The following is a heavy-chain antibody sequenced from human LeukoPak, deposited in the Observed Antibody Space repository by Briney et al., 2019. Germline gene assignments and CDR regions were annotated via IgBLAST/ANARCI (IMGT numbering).Heavy chain of an antibody. CDR3: AELGITMIGGV. CDR1: GLTFSSYS. V-gene: IGHV3-48*04. D-gene: IGHD3-10*02. CDR2: ISSSGSTI. J-gene: IGHJ6*04. Sequence: GGSLRLSCAASGLTFSSYSMNWVRQAPGKELEWVSSISSSGSTIYYADSVKGRFTISRDNAKNSLYLQMNSLRAEDTAVYYCAELGITMIGGVWGKGTTVTISS.